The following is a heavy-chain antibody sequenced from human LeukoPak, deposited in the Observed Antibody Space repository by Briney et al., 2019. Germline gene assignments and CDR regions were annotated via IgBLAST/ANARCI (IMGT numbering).Heavy chain of an antibody. CDR3: TRDRGAYNLYDY. CDR2: IRSKAYGETA. V-gene: IGHV3-49*03. D-gene: IGHD1-1*01. J-gene: IGHJ4*02. CDR1: RFTLGDYA. Sequence: AGGSLRLSCTASRFTLGDYAMSWIRQAPGKGLEWVGFIRSKAYGETADYAASVKGRFTISRDDSKAIAYLQMNSLKTEDTAVYHCTRDRGAYNLYDYWGQGTLVTVSS.